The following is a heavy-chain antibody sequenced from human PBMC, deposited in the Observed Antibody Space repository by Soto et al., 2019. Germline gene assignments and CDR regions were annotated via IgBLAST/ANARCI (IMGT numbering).Heavy chain of an antibody. D-gene: IGHD2-2*01. CDR1: GGSISSGGYY. V-gene: IGHV4-31*03. CDR3: ARDRAGSTSWNFDY. J-gene: IGHJ4*02. CDR2: IYYSGST. Sequence: QVQLQESGPGLVKPSQTLSLTCTVSGGSISSGGYYWSWIRQHPGKGLEWVGYIYYSGSTYYNPSLKSRVTISVDTSKNQFSLKLSSVTAADTAVYYCARDRAGSTSWNFDYWGQGTLVTVSS.